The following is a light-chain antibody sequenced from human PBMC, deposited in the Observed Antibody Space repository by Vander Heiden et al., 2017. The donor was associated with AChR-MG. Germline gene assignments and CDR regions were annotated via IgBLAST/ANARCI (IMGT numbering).Light chain of an antibody. CDR2: WAS. V-gene: IGKV4-1*01. CDR3: QQYDDTPRT. J-gene: IGKJ1*01. CDR1: QSVLYSSNNKDY. Sequence: DIVMTQSPDSLAVSLGERATINCKSSQSVLYSSNNKDYLAWYQQKPGQPPKLLIYWASTRQSGVPDRFSGSGSGTDFTLTISTLQADDVAVYYCQQYDDTPRTFGQGTKVEI.